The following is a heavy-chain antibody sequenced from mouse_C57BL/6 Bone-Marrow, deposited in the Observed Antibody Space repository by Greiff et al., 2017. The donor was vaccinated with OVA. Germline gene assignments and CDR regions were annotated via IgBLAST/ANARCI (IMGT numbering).Heavy chain of an antibody. CDR3: ARSDSNYYAMDY. CDR1: GYTFTSYW. CDR2: IDPSDSST. J-gene: IGHJ4*01. V-gene: IGHV1-69*01. Sequence: QVQLQQPGAELVMPGASVKLSCKASGYTFTSYWMHWVKQRPGQGLEWIGEIDPSDSSTNYNQKFKGKSTLTVDKSSSTAYMQLSSLTSEDSAVYYCARSDSNYYAMDYWGQGTSVTVSS. D-gene: IGHD2-5*01.